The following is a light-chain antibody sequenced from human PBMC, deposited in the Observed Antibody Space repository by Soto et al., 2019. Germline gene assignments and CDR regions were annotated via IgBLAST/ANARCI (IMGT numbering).Light chain of an antibody. CDR2: EVS. J-gene: IGLJ1*01. CDR1: SSDVGAYNY. Sequence: QSVLTQPPSASGSPGQSVTISCTGTSSDVGAYNYVSWYQQHPGKAPKLMIYEVSKRPSGVPDRFSGSKSGNTASLTVSGLQAEDEADYYCSSYAGISTLLFATGTKVTVL. CDR3: SSYAGISTLL. V-gene: IGLV2-8*01.